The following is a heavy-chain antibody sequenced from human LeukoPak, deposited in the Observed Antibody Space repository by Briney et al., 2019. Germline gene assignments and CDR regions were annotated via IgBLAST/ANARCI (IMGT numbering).Heavy chain of an antibody. CDR1: GFNFGSYP. V-gene: IGHV3-23*01. D-gene: IGHD3-10*01. J-gene: IGHJ4*02. CDR3: ARKSASGNYPLDY. Sequence: SGGSLRLSCAASGFNFGSYPMTWVRQAPGKGLEWVSVISADSATTFYADSVKGRFTISRDNAKNTVFLQMSSLRAEDTALYYCARKSASGNYPLDYWGQGTLVTISS. CDR2: ISADSATT.